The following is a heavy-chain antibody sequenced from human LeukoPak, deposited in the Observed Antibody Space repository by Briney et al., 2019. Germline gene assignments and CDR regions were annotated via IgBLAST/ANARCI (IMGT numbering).Heavy chain of an antibody. CDR3: ARGVPTGIDYFDY. J-gene: IGHJ4*02. V-gene: IGHV3-7*01. Sequence: PGGSLRLSCAASGFTLSTYWMSWVRQAPGKGLEWVANIKQDESEKFYVDSVKGRFTISRDNAKNSLYLQMNSLRAEDTAVYYCARGVPTGIDYFDYWGQGTLATVSS. CDR2: IKQDESEK. D-gene: IGHD1-1*01. CDR1: GFTLSTYW.